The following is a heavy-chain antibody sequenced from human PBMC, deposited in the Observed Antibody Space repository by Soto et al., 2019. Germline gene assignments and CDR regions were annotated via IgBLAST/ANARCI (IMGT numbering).Heavy chain of an antibody. CDR3: AGGSGWISDS. CDR1: GFTFSPYW. Sequence: EVQLVESGGGLVQPGGSLRLSCAASGFTFSPYWMSWVRQAPGKGLEWVAIIKDDGGDEHYLEAVRGRFTISRDNAKKSLYLAMNSLRVEDTDMYYCAGGSGWISDSWGQGTLVTVSS. J-gene: IGHJ4*02. D-gene: IGHD6-19*01. V-gene: IGHV3-7*05. CDR2: IKDDGGDE.